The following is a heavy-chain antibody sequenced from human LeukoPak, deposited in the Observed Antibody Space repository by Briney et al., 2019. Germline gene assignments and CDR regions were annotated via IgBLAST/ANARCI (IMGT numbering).Heavy chain of an antibody. Sequence: GGSLRLSCGASGFVFSNFGLIWIRQPPGKGLEWVSAISGSGDQTYYSDSVKGRFTISRDNSKKMLFLQMNTVRAEDTAVYYCAKSGNPADYWGQGTLVTVSS. CDR3: AKSGNPADY. V-gene: IGHV3-23*01. D-gene: IGHD3-3*01. CDR1: GFVFSNFG. CDR2: ISGSGDQT. J-gene: IGHJ4*02.